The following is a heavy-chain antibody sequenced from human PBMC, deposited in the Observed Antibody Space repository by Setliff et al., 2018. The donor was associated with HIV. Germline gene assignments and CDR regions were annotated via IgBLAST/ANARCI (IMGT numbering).Heavy chain of an antibody. CDR3: ARDEGRATGSWWDQSASWYLDY. D-gene: IGHD6-13*01. CDR1: CGSISSYY. CDR2: ISAAGTI. J-gene: IGHJ4*01. V-gene: IGHV4-4*07. Sequence: SETLSLTCTVSCGSISSYYWSWIRQPAGKRLEFIGRISAAGTINYNPSLRSRVTLSVDTSENQFSLTVNSVTAADTAMYFCARDEGRATGSWWDQSASWYLDYWGHGILVTVSS.